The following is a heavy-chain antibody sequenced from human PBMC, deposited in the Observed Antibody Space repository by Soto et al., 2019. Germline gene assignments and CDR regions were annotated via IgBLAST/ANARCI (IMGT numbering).Heavy chain of an antibody. CDR1: GFTFSSYG. CDR2: ISYDGSNK. Sequence: QVQLVESGGGVVQPGRSLRLSCAASGFTFSSYGMHWVRQAPGKGLEWVAVISYDGSNKYYADSVKGRFTISRDNSKNTLYLQMNSLRAEDTAVYYCATLPLGYCSGGSCYQGNYSYYGMDVWGQGTTVTVSS. J-gene: IGHJ6*02. CDR3: ATLPLGYCSGGSCYQGNYSYYGMDV. V-gene: IGHV3-30*03. D-gene: IGHD2-15*01.